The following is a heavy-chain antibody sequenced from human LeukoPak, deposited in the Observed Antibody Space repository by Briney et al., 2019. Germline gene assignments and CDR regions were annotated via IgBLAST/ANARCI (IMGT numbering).Heavy chain of an antibody. V-gene: IGHV3-7*01. CDR3: ARGGRL. D-gene: IGHD3-10*01. CDR2: IKRDESEK. CDR1: GFTFSSYW. J-gene: IGHJ4*02. Sequence: PGGSLRLSCAVSGFTFSSYWMSWVRQAPGKGLEWVAIIKRDESEKYYVDSVKGRFTISRDNAKNSLYLQMNSLRAEDTAVYYCARGGRLWGQGTLVTVSS.